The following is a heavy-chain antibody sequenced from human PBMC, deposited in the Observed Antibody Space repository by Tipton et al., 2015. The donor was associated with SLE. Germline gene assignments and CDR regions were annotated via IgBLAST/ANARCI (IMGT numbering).Heavy chain of an antibody. CDR1: GGSISSSDYY. V-gene: IGHV4-31*03. Sequence: TLSLTCTASGGSISSSDYYWTWIRQHPGKGLEWIGYIYYSGNIYYNPSLKSRVTISVDTSKNQFSLKLSSVTAADTAVYYCARYDILTGSESFDYWGQGILVTVSS. D-gene: IGHD3-9*01. J-gene: IGHJ4*02. CDR3: ARYDILTGSESFDY. CDR2: IYYSGNI.